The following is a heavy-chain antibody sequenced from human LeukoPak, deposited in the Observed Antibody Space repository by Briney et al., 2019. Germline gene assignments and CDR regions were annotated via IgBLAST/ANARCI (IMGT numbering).Heavy chain of an antibody. J-gene: IGHJ5*02. Sequence: GGSLRLSCAASGFTFSTYSMNWVRQAPGKGLEWVSSISSSSSYMYYADSVKGRFTISRDNAKNSLYLERNSLRAEDTAVYYCARDRGQQLVSNWFDPWGQGTLVTVSS. CDR2: ISSSSSYM. V-gene: IGHV3-21*01. CDR3: ARDRGQQLVSNWFDP. D-gene: IGHD6-13*01. CDR1: GFTFSTYS.